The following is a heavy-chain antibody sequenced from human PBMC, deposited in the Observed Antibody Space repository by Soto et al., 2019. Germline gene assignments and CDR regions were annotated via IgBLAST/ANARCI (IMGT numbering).Heavy chain of an antibody. J-gene: IGHJ6*02. D-gene: IGHD7-27*01. CDR1: GYTFTGYY. Sequence: QVQLVQSGAEVKKPGASVKVSCKASGYTFTGYYMHWVRQAPGQGLEWMGWINPNSGGTNYAQKFQGWVTMTRDTSISTAYMELSRLRSDDTAVYYCARELSPTELGLRHYYGMDVWGQGTTVTVSS. CDR3: ARELSPTELGLRHYYGMDV. V-gene: IGHV1-2*04. CDR2: INPNSGGT.